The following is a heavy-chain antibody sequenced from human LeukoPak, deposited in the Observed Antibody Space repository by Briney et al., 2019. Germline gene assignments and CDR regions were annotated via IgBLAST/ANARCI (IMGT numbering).Heavy chain of an antibody. CDR1: GFTFSSYN. J-gene: IGHJ5*02. Sequence: GGSLRLSCAASGFTFSSYNMNWVRQAPGKGLEWVSSISSRSSYINYADSVKGRFTISRDNAKNSLYLQMDSLRADDTAVYYCGKGPGYSVYDNLPHHWGQGTLVTVSS. V-gene: IGHV3-21*01. D-gene: IGHD5/OR15-5a*01. CDR3: GKGPGYSVYDNLPHH. CDR2: ISSRSSYI.